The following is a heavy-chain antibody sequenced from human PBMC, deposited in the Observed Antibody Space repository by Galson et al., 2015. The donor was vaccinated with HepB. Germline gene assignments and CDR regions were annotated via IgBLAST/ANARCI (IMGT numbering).Heavy chain of an antibody. V-gene: IGHV3-23*01. CDR3: ASQAASWHYYYYYGMDV. D-gene: IGHD2-15*01. J-gene: IGHJ6*02. CDR1: GFTFSSSA. Sequence: SLRLSCAASGFTFSSSAMSWVRQAPGKGLEWVSAISGSGGSTYYADSVKGRFTISRDNSKNTLYLQMNSLRAEDTAVYYCASQAASWHYYYYYGMDVWGQGTTVTVSS. CDR2: ISGSGGST.